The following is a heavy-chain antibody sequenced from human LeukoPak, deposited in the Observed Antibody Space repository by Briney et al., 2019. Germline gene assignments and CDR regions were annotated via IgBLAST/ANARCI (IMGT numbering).Heavy chain of an antibody. J-gene: IGHJ4*02. CDR3: ARECLDSSGYTYYFDY. D-gene: IGHD3-22*01. CDR2: IYYSGST. Sequence: KPSETLSLTCTVSGGSISSYYWSWIRQPPGKGLEWIGYIYYSGSTNYNPSLKSRVTISVDTSKNQFSLKLSSVTAADTAVYYCARECLDSSGYTYYFDYWGQGTLVTVSS. CDR1: GGSISSYY. V-gene: IGHV4-59*12.